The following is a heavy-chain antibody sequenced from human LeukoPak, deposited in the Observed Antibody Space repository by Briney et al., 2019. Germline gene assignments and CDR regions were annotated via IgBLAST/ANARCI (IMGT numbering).Heavy chain of an antibody. D-gene: IGHD6-19*01. Sequence: GGSLRLSCAASGFTFSSYGMHWLRQAPGKGLEWVAVIWYDGSNKYYADSVKGRFTISRDNSKNTLYLQMNSLRAEDTAVYYCAREAIAVAGTNWFDPWGQGTLVTVSS. CDR1: GFTFSSYG. CDR3: AREAIAVAGTNWFDP. J-gene: IGHJ5*02. V-gene: IGHV3-33*01. CDR2: IWYDGSNK.